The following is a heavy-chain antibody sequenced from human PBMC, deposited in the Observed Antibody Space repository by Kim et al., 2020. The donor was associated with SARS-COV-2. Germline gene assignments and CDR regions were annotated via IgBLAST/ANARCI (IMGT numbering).Heavy chain of an antibody. V-gene: IGHV4-31*03. D-gene: IGHD3-3*01. CDR3: ARVVFGVVISLFDY. Sequence: SETLSLTCTVSGGSISSGGYYWSWIRQHPGKGLEWIGYIYYSGSTYYNPSLKSRVTISVDTSKNQFSLKLSSVTAADTAVYYCARVVFGVVISLFDYWGQGTLVTVSS. CDR2: IYYSGST. J-gene: IGHJ4*02. CDR1: GGSISSGGYY.